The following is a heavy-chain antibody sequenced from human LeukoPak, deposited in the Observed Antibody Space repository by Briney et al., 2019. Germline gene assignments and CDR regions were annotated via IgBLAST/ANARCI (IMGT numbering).Heavy chain of an antibody. D-gene: IGHD2-15*01. CDR3: ASSGHGGSLLIY. Sequence: GGSLRLSCAASGFTFSSYSMNWVRQAPGKGLEWVSSISSSSYIYYADSVKGRFTISRDNAKNSLYLQMSSLRAEDTAVYYCASSGHGGSLLIYWGQGTLVTVSS. CDR1: GFTFSSYS. V-gene: IGHV3-21*01. J-gene: IGHJ4*02. CDR2: ISSSSYI.